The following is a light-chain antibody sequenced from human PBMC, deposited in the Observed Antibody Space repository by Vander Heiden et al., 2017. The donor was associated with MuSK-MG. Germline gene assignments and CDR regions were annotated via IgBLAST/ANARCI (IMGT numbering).Light chain of an antibody. CDR1: QDISNY. Sequence: DIQMTQSPSSLSASVGDRVTITCQASQDISNYLNWYQQKPGKAPKLLIYDASNLETGVPSRFSGSGSGTDFTFTISSLQPEDIATYYCQHYDNLPLTFGGGTKVXIK. CDR2: DAS. V-gene: IGKV1-33*01. J-gene: IGKJ4*01. CDR3: QHYDNLPLT.